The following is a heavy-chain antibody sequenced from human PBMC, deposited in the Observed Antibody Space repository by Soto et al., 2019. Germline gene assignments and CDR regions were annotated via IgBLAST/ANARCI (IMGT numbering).Heavy chain of an antibody. V-gene: IGHV3-11*05. CDR2: ITNTNKYS. Sequence: QVQLVESGGGLVKPGGSLKLTCTASGFTFSDYSLSWIRQAPGKGLEWISYITNTNKYSGHADSVKGRFTISRDNAKNSVFLQMNSLSVDDTATYYCARDPGTATFDSWGQGTLVTVSS. CDR3: ARDPGTATFDS. D-gene: IGHD1-1*01. CDR1: GFTFSDYS. J-gene: IGHJ4*01.